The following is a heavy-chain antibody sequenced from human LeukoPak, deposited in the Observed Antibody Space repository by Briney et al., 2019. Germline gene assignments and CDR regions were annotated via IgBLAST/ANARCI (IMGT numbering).Heavy chain of an antibody. CDR3: VRDNRSYNFHY. CDR2: IKSDGSST. V-gene: IGHV3-74*01. CDR1: GFNFSRYW. Sequence: PGGSLRLSCAASGFNFSRYWMHWVRQAPGKGLVWVSCIKSDGSSTSTADSAKGRFTISRDNAKKTVYLQLNSLRAENSDVYYCVRDNRSYNFHYWGQGNLVPVPS. J-gene: IGHJ4*02. D-gene: IGHD1-26*01.